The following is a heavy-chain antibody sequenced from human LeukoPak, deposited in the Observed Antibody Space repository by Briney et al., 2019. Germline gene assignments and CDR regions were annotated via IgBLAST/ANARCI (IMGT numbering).Heavy chain of an antibody. D-gene: IGHD6-19*01. Sequence: ASVTVSCMASGYTFTNYAMDWVRQAPGQGLEWMGWINTNTGKPTYPQGFTGRFVFSLDTPVSTAYFQISSLKAEDTAVYYCARATYSSGWYFAYWGQGTLVTVSS. J-gene: IGHJ4*02. CDR2: INTNTGKP. CDR3: ARATYSSGWYFAY. CDR1: GYTFTNYA. V-gene: IGHV7-4-1*02.